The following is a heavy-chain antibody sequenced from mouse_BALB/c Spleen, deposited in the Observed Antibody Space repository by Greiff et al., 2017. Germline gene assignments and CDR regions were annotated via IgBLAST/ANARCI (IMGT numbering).Heavy chain of an antibody. CDR1: GFSLTSYG. CDR2: IWAGGST. V-gene: IGHV2-9*02. D-gene: IGHD1-2*01. CDR3: ARDQLRLGYFDV. Sequence: VKLVESGPGLVAPSQSLSITCTVSGFSLTSYGVHWVRQPPGKGLEWLGVIWAGGSTNYNSALMSRLSISKDNSKSQVFLKMNSLQTDDTAMYYCARDQLRLGYFDVWGAGTTVTVSA. J-gene: IGHJ1*01.